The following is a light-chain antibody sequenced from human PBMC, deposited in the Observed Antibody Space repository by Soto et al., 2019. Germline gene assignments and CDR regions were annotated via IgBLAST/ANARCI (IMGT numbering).Light chain of an antibody. J-gene: IGLJ3*02. V-gene: IGLV2-14*01. CDR2: EVS. CDR3: SSYTSSSTLV. Sequence: QPVLTQPASVSGAPGQSITISCTGTSSDVGGHNYVSWYQQHPGKVPKLMIYEVSNRPSGISTRFSGSKSGNTASLTISGLQAEDEADYYCSSYTSSSTLVFGGGTKLTVL. CDR1: SSDVGGHNY.